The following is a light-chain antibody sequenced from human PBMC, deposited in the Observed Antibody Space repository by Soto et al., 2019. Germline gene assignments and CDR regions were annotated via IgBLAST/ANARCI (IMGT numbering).Light chain of an antibody. CDR2: SAS. CDR1: QSVSSD. Sequence: EIVMPQSPATLSVSPGERATLSCRASQSVSSDLAWYQQKPGQAPRLLIYSASTRATGIPARFSGRGSGTEFTLTISSLQSEDFATYYCLQLSHYPFTFGQGTRLEI. CDR3: LQLSHYPFT. V-gene: IGKV3-15*01. J-gene: IGKJ2*01.